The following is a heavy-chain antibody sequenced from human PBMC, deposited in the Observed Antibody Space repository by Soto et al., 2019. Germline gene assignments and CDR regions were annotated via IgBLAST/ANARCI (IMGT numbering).Heavy chain of an antibody. Sequence: PGGSLRLSCVASGFGVSDNHVSWVRQAPGKGLEWVSYISSSTSHTNYADSVKGRFTISRDNAKNSLFLQMNSLRAEDTAVYYCTRRIRDGYSDYYYYGTDVWGQGTTVTVSS. D-gene: IGHD5-18*01. J-gene: IGHJ6*02. CDR3: TRRIRDGYSDYYYYGTDV. CDR1: GFGVSDNH. V-gene: IGHV3-11*03. CDR2: ISSSTSHT.